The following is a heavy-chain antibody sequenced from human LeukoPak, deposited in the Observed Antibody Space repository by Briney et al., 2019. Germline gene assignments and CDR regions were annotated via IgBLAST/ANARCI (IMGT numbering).Heavy chain of an antibody. CDR3: ARVLHGSGRPDLDY. D-gene: IGHD3-10*01. V-gene: IGHV3-21*01. J-gene: IGHJ4*02. CDR1: GFTFSSYS. Sequence: PGGSLRLSCAASGFTFSSYSMNWVRQAPGKGLEWVSSISSSSSYIYYADSVKGRFTISRDNAKNSLYLQMNSLRAEDTAVYYCARVLHGSGRPDLDYWGQGTLVTVSS. CDR2: ISSSSSYI.